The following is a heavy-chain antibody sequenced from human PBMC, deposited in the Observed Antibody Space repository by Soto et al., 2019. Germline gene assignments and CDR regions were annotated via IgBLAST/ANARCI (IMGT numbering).Heavy chain of an antibody. J-gene: IGHJ1*01. CDR3: ARVWWFGEKEYFQN. CDR1: GFSLSTDGMC. D-gene: IGHD2-21*01. Sequence: SGPTLVNHTQTLTLTCTISGFSLSTDGMCVSWIRQPPGKALEWLARIDWNDDKYYSTSLKTRLTISKDTSKNQAVLTMTKLDPADTATYYCARVWWFGEKEYFQNWGQGTLVTVSS. V-gene: IGHV2-70*11. CDR2: IDWNDDK.